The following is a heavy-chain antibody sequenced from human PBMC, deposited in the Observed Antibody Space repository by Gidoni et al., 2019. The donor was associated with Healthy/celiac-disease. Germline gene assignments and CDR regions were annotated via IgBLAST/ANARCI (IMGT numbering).Heavy chain of an antibody. CDR3: ASGVGDGYNYKYYYYGMDV. J-gene: IGHJ6*02. V-gene: IGHV1-3*05. Sequence: QVQLVKSGAAETNPGASVKVSCKASGYTCTSYAMHWVHQAPGQRLEWMGWINAGNGNTKYSQKFQGRVTITRDTSASTAYMELSSLRSEDTAVYYCASGVGDGYNYKYYYYGMDVWGQGTTVTVSS. D-gene: IGHD5-12*01. CDR1: GYTCTSYA. CDR2: INAGNGNT.